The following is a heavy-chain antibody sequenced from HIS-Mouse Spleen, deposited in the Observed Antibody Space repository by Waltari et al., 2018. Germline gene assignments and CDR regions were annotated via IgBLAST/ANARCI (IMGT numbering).Heavy chain of an antibody. CDR3: ARIAEGYTSGWYAFDY. CDR1: GLSLSTSGMC. D-gene: IGHD6-19*01. Sequence: QVTLRESGPALVKPTQTLTLTCTFSGLSLSTSGMCVSWIRQPPGKALERLARIDWDDDKYYSTSLKTRLTISRDTSKNQVVLTMTNMDPLDTATYYCARIAEGYTSGWYAFDYWGQGTLVTVSS. V-gene: IGHV2-70*15. CDR2: IDWDDDK. J-gene: IGHJ4*02.